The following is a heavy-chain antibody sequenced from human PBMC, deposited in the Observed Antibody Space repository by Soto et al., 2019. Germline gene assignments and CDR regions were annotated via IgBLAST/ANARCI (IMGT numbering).Heavy chain of an antibody. CDR2: ISWNSGSI. CDR1: GFTFDDYA. Sequence: GGSLRLSCAASGFTFDDYAMHWVRQAPGKGLEWVSGISWNSGSIGYADSVKGRFTISRDNAKNSLYLQMNSLRAEDTALYYCAKDTGIAVAGTHFDYWGQGTLVTVSS. J-gene: IGHJ4*02. D-gene: IGHD6-19*01. V-gene: IGHV3-9*01. CDR3: AKDTGIAVAGTHFDY.